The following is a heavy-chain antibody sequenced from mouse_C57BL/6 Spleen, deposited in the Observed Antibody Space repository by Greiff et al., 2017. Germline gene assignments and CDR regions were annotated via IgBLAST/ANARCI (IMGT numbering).Heavy chain of an antibody. CDR1: GFTFSSYG. D-gene: IGHD2-1*01. V-gene: IGHV5-6*02. CDR2: ISSGGSYT. J-gene: IGHJ4*01. Sequence: DVKLVESGGDLVQPGGSLKLSCAASGFTFSSYGMSWVRQSPDKRLEWVATISSGGSYTYYPDSVTGRFTISRDNAKNTVYLQMSSLKSEDTAMYYCASSISTGGRYYAKDYWGQGTSVTVAT. CDR3: ASSISTGGRYYAKDY.